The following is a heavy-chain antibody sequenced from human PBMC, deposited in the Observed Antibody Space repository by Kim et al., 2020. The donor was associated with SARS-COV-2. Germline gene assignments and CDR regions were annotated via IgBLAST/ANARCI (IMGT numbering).Heavy chain of an antibody. CDR3: TREGPMVRGPGY. J-gene: IGHJ4*02. V-gene: IGHV3-49*02. D-gene: IGHD3-10*01. Sequence: ENAASVKGRFTISRDDSKSIAYLQMNSLKTEEPAVYYCTREGPMVRGPGYWGQGTLVTVSS.